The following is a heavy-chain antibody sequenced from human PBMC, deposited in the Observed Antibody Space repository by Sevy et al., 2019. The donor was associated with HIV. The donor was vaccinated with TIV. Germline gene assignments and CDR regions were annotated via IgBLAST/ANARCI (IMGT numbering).Heavy chain of an antibody. CDR2: INSGGGST. D-gene: IGHD1-26*01. CDR3: ATLNSGSYEFDY. Sequence: GESLKISCAASGFTFTEFVMSWVRQAPGKGLEWVSTINSGGGSTYYADSVKGRFTISRDNSQNTLDLQMNSLRAEDTAVYYCATLNSGSYEFDYWGQGTLVTVSS. CDR1: GFTFTEFV. J-gene: IGHJ4*02. V-gene: IGHV3-23*01.